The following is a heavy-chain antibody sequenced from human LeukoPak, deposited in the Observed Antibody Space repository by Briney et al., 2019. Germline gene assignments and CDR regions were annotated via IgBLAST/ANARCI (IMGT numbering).Heavy chain of an antibody. CDR3: AKSSWSLFYP. D-gene: IGHD3-10*01. CDR1: GCTISNYY. CDR2: IYYSGST. Sequence: SETLSLTCTVSGCTISNYYWSWIRQPPVKGLEWIGYIYYSGSTNYNPSLKRRVTITVEASKNQFTLRLSTVTAADTATYYCAKSSWSLFYPWGQGTLVTASS. J-gene: IGHJ5*02. V-gene: IGHV4-59*08.